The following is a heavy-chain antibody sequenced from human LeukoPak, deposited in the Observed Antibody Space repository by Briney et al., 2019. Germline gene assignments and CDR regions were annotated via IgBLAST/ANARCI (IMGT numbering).Heavy chain of an antibody. CDR1: GFTFSSYG. V-gene: IGHV3-30*18. J-gene: IGHJ4*02. Sequence: GGFLRLSCAASGFTFSSYGMHWVRQAPGKGLEWVAVISYDGSNKYYADSVKGRFTISRDNSKNTLYLQMNSLRAEDTAVYYCAKDEPHGSGWLYWGQGTLVTVSS. CDR3: AKDEPHGSGWLY. CDR2: ISYDGSNK. D-gene: IGHD6-19*01.